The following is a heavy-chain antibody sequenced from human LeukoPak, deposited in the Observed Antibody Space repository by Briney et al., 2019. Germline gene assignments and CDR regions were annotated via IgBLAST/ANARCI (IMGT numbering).Heavy chain of an antibody. V-gene: IGHV4-39*02. CDR1: GASITNEDFF. CDR3: VAEVEAADSPLGHLNFDS. Sequence: PSETLSLTCALTGASITNEDFFWGWIRQPPGKGLEWVGTISSSGTTYYTPSLRSRLTISVDTSKNHFSLKLTSVTAADTAVYYCVAEVEAADSPLGHLNFDSWGQGILASVSS. D-gene: IGHD7-27*01. J-gene: IGHJ4*02. CDR2: ISSSGTT.